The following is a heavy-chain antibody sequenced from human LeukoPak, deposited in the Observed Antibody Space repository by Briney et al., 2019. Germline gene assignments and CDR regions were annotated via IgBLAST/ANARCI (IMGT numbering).Heavy chain of an antibody. J-gene: IGHJ6*03. V-gene: IGHV1-69*05. CDR1: VGTFSSYA. Sequence: SVKVSCKASVGTFSSYAISWVRQAPGQGLEWMGGIIPIFGTANYAQKFQGRVTITTDESTSTAYMELSSLRSEDTAVYYCASSITGTTDYYYYMDVWGKGTTVTVSS. CDR3: ASSITGTTDYYYYMDV. CDR2: IIPIFGTA. D-gene: IGHD1-7*01.